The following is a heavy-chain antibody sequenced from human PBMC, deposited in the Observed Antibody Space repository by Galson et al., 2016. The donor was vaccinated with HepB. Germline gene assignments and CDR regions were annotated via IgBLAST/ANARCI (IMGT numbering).Heavy chain of an antibody. CDR3: ARVGNQGGQGAFDL. J-gene: IGHJ3*01. CDR2: IHRDGGER. Sequence: SLRLSCAASGFTFDEYGMSWVRQAPGKGLEWVSGIHRDGGERGYADSVSGRFSISRDNSKNTLYLQMNNLRAEDTAFYHCARVGNQGGQGAFDLWGRGTMVTVSS. V-gene: IGHV3-20*01. D-gene: IGHD1-14*01. CDR1: GFTFDEYG.